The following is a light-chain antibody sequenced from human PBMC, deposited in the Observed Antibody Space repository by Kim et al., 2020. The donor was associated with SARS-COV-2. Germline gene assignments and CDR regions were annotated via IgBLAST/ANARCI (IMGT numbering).Light chain of an antibody. CDR3: QQSFSAPIT. V-gene: IGKV1-39*01. CDR2: AAS. J-gene: IGKJ5*01. CDR1: QSISSF. Sequence: DIQMTQSPSSLSASVGDRVTITCRASQSISSFLNWYQQKPGQAPKLLISAASSLQSGVPSRFSGSRYGTDFTLTINSLQPEDFATYYCQQSFSAPITFGQGTRLEIK.